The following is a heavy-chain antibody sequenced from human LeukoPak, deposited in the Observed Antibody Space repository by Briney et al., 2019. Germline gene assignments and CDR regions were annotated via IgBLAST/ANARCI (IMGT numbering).Heavy chain of an antibody. V-gene: IGHV3-30-3*01. CDR2: ISYDGSNK. CDR1: GFTFSNYA. CDR3: ASGSGYYDSSGYFDY. D-gene: IGHD3-22*01. Sequence: GGSLRLSCAASGFTFSNYAMHCVRQAPGKGLGWVAVISYDGSNKYYADSVKGRFTISRDNSKNTLYLQMNSLRDEDTAVYYCASGSGYYDSSGYFDYWGQGTLVTVSS. J-gene: IGHJ4*02.